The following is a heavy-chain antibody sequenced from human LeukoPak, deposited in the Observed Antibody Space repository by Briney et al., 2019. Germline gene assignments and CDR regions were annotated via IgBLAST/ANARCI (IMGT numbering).Heavy chain of an antibody. CDR1: GYTFTSYG. CDR3: ARDVTVTTFHFDP. J-gene: IGHJ5*02. Sequence: WASVKVSCKASGYTFTSYGISWVRQAPGQGLEWMGWISAYNGNTNYAQKLQGRDTMTTDTSTSTAYMELRSLRSDDTAVYYCARDVTVTTFHFDPWGQGTLVTVSS. D-gene: IGHD4-17*01. CDR2: ISAYNGNT. V-gene: IGHV1-18*01.